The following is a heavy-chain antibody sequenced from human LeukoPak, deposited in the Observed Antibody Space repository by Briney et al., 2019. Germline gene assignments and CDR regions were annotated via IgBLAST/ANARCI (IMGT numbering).Heavy chain of an antibody. D-gene: IGHD1-1*01. J-gene: IGHJ4*02. CDR3: AREGDHYNTFDY. Sequence: SETLSLTCTVSGGSISGYYWSWIRQPPGKGLEWIGYIYYSGSTNYNPSLKSRVTISVDTSKNQFSPKLSSVTAADTAVYYCAREGDHYNTFDYWGQGTLVTVSS. CDR1: GGSISGYY. CDR2: IYYSGST. V-gene: IGHV4-59*12.